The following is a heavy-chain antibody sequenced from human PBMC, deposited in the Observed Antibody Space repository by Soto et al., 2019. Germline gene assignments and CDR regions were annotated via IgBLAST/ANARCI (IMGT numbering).Heavy chain of an antibody. Sequence: SVKVSRKASGGTFSSYAISWVRQAPGQGLEWMGGIIPIFGTANYAQKFQGRVTITADESTSTAYMELSSLRSEDTAVYYCARSLIAYCGGDCLNWFDPWGQGTLVTVSS. CDR3: ARSLIAYCGGDCLNWFDP. CDR1: GGTFSSYA. D-gene: IGHD2-21*02. V-gene: IGHV1-69*13. CDR2: IIPIFGTA. J-gene: IGHJ5*02.